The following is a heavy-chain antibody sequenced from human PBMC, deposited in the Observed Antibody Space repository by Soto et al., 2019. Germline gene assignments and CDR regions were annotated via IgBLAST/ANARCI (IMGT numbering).Heavy chain of an antibody. J-gene: IGHJ4*02. CDR3: AKDHDYGEINYFDS. D-gene: IGHD4-17*01. V-gene: IGHV3-23*01. Sequence: GGSLRLSCAASGFTFSSYAMSWVRQAPGKGLEWVSAISGSGGSTYYADSVKGRFTISRDNFKNTLYLQMNSLRAEVTVVYFCAKDHDYGEINYFDSWGQGNLVPVSS. CDR2: ISGSGGST. CDR1: GFTFSSYA.